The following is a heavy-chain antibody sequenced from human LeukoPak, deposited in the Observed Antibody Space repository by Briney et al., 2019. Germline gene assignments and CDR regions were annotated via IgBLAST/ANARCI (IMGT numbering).Heavy chain of an antibody. CDR3: ARDLAGPPQEAFDI. Sequence: GGSLRLSCAASGFSINNYWMNWVRQAPGKGLEWVASIKKEGSDRYYVDSVKGRFTISRDNTKNSLYLQMNTLRAEDTAVYYCARDLAGPPQEAFDIWGQGTMVTVSS. J-gene: IGHJ3*02. CDR2: IKKEGSDR. CDR1: GFSINNYW. V-gene: IGHV3-7*01.